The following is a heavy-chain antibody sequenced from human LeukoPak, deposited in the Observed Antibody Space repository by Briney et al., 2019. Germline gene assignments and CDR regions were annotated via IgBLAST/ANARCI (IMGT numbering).Heavy chain of an antibody. V-gene: IGHV1-69*04. Sequence: GASVKVSCKASGYTFTSYGISWVRQAPGQGLEWMGRIIPILGIANYAQKFQGRVTITADKSTSTAYMELSSLRSEDTAVYYCARGFYGSGSDDAFDIWGQGTMVTVSS. CDR2: IIPILGIA. D-gene: IGHD3-10*01. CDR1: GYTFTSYG. CDR3: ARGFYGSGSDDAFDI. J-gene: IGHJ3*02.